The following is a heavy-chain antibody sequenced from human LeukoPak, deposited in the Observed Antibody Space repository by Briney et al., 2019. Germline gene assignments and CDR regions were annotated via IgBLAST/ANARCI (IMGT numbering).Heavy chain of an antibody. CDR1: GGTFSSYA. V-gene: IGHV1-69*13. Sequence: ASVKVSCKASGGTFSSYAISWVRQAPGQGLEWMGGIIPIFGTANYAQKFQGRVTITADESTSTAYMELGSLRSEDTAVYYCASSLLGYCSSTSCHTFDYWGQGTLVTVSS. CDR3: ASSLLGYCSSTSCHTFDY. J-gene: IGHJ4*02. CDR2: IIPIFGTA. D-gene: IGHD2-2*02.